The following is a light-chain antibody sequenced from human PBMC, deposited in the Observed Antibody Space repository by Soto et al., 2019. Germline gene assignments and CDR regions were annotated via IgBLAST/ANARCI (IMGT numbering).Light chain of an antibody. CDR2: ATS. V-gene: IGKV1-39*01. J-gene: IGKJ1*01. CDR3: QQGYSSRWT. Sequence: DIPMTQSPSSLSASVGDRVTITCRASQNISSYLNWYQQKPGKAPQLLIYATSSLQTGVPSRFSASGSGTDFSLVISDLQPGDSATYYCQQGYSSRWTSGRGTKVEI. CDR1: QNISSY.